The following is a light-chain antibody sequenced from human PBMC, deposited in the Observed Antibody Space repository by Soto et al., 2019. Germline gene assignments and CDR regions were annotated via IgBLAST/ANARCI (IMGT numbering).Light chain of an antibody. CDR3: SSYAGSNNPVV. V-gene: IGLV2-8*01. J-gene: IGLJ2*01. CDR1: SSDVGGSNY. Sequence: QSALTQPPSASGSPGQSVTISCTGTSSDVGGSNYVSWYQQYPGKAPKLMIYEVSKRPSGVPDRFSGSKSGNTASLSVSGLQGEDEADYYCSSYAGSNNPVVFGGGTKLTVL. CDR2: EVS.